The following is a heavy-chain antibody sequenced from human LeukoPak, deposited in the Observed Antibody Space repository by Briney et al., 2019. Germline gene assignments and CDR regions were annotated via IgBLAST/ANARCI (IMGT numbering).Heavy chain of an antibody. CDR2: IFYSGDT. D-gene: IGHD1-1*01. V-gene: IGHV4-39*01. Sequence: GSLRLSCAASGFTFSSYAMSWIRQSPGKGLEWIGSIFYSGDTYYNPSLKSRVTISVDTSKNQFSLKVTSVTAADTAVYYCEGADREEAYNHRIDYWGQGTLVTVSS. J-gene: IGHJ4*02. CDR3: EGADREEAYNHRIDY. CDR1: GFTFSSYA.